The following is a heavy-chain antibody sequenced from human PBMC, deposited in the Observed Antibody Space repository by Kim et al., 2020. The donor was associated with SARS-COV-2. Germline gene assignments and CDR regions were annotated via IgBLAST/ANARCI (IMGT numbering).Heavy chain of an antibody. CDR2: ISNSSSSQ. J-gene: IGHJ6*03. V-gene: IGHV3-21*01. CDR3: ARGHDMLTGVYFMHYYYYMDV. CDR1: GFTFSSHS. D-gene: IGHD3-9*01. Sequence: GGSLRLSCAASGFTFSSHSMHWVRQAPGKGLEWVSSISNSSSSQYYADSVKGRFTISRDNTKNTLYLQMNSLRAEDTAVYYCARGHDMLTGVYFMHYYYYMDVCGEGTT.